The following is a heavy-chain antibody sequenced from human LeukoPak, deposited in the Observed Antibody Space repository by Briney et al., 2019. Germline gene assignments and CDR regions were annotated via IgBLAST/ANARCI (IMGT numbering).Heavy chain of an antibody. CDR1: GGSISSPNW. V-gene: IGHV4-4*02. CDR3: ASRHDSGPY. J-gene: IGHJ4*02. CDR2: VYHTGST. Sequence: SATLSLTCAVFGGSISSPNWWTWVRQPPGKGLEWIGEVYHTGSTNYNPSLKSRVTISVDKSNNQFSLKLASVTAADTAVYYCASRHDSGPYWGQGTLVTVSS. D-gene: IGHD4-17*01.